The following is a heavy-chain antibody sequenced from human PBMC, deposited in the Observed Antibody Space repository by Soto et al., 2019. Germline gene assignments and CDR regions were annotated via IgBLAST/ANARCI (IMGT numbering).Heavy chain of an antibody. Sequence: PGGSLRLSCAACEFAFSTHAMHWVRQAPGEGLEWVAVISFDGTNKYYADPVKGRFTISRDNSRSTLYLQMNSLRIEDTAVYYCSASRDYNWFDPWGQGTLVTVSS. V-gene: IGHV3-30-3*01. CDR3: SASRDYNWFDP. D-gene: IGHD2-21*02. CDR1: EFAFSTHA. J-gene: IGHJ5*02. CDR2: ISFDGTNK.